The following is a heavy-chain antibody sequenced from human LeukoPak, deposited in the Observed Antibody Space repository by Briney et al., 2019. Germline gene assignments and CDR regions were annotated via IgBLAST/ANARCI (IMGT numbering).Heavy chain of an antibody. Sequence: PGGSLRLSCAASGFTVSSNYMSWVRQAPGKGLEWVSIVYSGSSTYNADSVKGRFTISRDNSKHTLYLQMNSLRAEDTAVYYCARDLSGVLDYWGQGTLVTVSS. CDR3: ARDLSGVLDY. CDR2: VYSGSST. J-gene: IGHJ4*02. V-gene: IGHV3-53*01. D-gene: IGHD3-10*01. CDR1: GFTVSSNY.